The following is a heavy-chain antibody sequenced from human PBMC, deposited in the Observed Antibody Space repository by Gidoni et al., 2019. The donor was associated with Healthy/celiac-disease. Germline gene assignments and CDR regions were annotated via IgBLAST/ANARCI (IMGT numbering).Heavy chain of an antibody. CDR3: ARAKGGYSGFYGFDY. CDR2: ISYDGSNK. D-gene: IGHD5-12*01. J-gene: IGHJ4*02. V-gene: IGHV3-30*04. Sequence: QVQLVESGGGVVQPGRSLRLSCAASGFTFCSYAMHWVRQAPGKGLEWVAVISYDGSNKYYADSVKGRFTISRDNSKNTLYLQMNSLRAEDTAVYYCARAKGGYSGFYGFDYWGQGTLVTVSS. CDR1: GFTFCSYA.